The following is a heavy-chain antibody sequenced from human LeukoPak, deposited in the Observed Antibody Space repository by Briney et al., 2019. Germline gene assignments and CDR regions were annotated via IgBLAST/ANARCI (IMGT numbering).Heavy chain of an antibody. CDR1: GFTFSSYG. Sequence: GGSLRLSCAASGFTFSSYGMSWVRQAPGKGLEWVSAISGSGGSTYYADSVKGRFTISRDNSKNTLYLQMNSLRAEDTAVYYCAKEVTYYYGSGSYSDYYMDVWGKGTTVTISS. CDR3: AKEVTYYYGSGSYSDYYMDV. J-gene: IGHJ6*03. D-gene: IGHD3-10*01. CDR2: ISGSGGST. V-gene: IGHV3-23*01.